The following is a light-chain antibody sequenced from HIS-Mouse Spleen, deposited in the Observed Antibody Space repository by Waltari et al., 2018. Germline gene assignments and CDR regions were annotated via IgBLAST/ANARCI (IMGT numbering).Light chain of an antibody. J-gene: IGKJ5*01. V-gene: IGKV1-13*02. CDR2: DAS. CDR3: QQFNSYPVT. Sequence: AIQLTQSPSSLSASVGYIVTITCRASQGISSSLGWDQQNPGKVPKLLIYDASSLESGVPSRFSGSGSGTDFTLTISSLQPEDFATYYCQQFNSYPVTFGQGTRLEIK. CDR1: QGISSS.